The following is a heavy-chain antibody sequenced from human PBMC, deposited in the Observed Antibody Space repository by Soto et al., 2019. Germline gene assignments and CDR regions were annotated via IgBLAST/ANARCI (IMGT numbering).Heavy chain of an antibody. Sequence: PSETLSLTCTVSGGSISSYYWSWIRQPPGKGLEWIGYIYYSGSTNYNPSLKSRVTITVDTSKNQYSQKLSSVTAADTSVYYCARELYYYDSSGFDYWGQGTLVTVSS. CDR3: ARELYYYDSSGFDY. J-gene: IGHJ4*02. CDR1: GGSISSYY. CDR2: IYYSGST. V-gene: IGHV4-59*01. D-gene: IGHD3-22*01.